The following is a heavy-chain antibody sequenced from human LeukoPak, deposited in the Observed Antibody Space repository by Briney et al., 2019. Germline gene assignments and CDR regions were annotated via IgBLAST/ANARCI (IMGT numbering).Heavy chain of an antibody. D-gene: IGHD2-21*02. CDR2: IYYSGST. J-gene: IGHJ4*02. Sequence: PSETLSLTCTVSGASISSYYWSWIRQPPGKGLEWIGYIYYSGSTNYNPSLKSRVTISVDTSKNQFSLKLSSVTAADTAVYYCARAPVVVTARYYFDYWGQGTLVTVSS. CDR1: GASISSYY. CDR3: ARAPVVVTARYYFDY. V-gene: IGHV4-59*01.